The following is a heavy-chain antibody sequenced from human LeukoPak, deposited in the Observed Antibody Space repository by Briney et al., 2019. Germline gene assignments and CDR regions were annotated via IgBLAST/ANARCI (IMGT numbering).Heavy chain of an antibody. J-gene: IGHJ4*02. D-gene: IGHD5-12*01. CDR1: GYPFTGYY. CDR3: ARPSGYDFGTDFDY. CDR2: INPDSGGT. Sequence: ASVKVSCKASGYPFTGYYLHWVRQAPGQGLEWMGWINPDSGGTDYEQKFQGRVTMTRDTSISTAYMELSRLRSDDTAVYYCARPSGYDFGTDFDYWGQGTLVTVSS. V-gene: IGHV1-2*02.